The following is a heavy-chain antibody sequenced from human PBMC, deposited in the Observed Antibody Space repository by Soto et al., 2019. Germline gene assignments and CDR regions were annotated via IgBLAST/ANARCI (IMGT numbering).Heavy chain of an antibody. D-gene: IGHD3-3*01. CDR1: GYTLTELS. CDR2: FDPEDGET. CDR3: ATLRFLEWLLPNWFDP. Sequence: QVQLVQSGAEVKKPGASVKVSCKVSGYTLTELSMHWVRQAPGKGLEWMGGFDPEDGETIYAQKFQGRVTMTEDTSTDTAYMELSSLRSEDTAVYYCATLRFLEWLLPNWFDPWGQGTLVTVSS. V-gene: IGHV1-24*01. J-gene: IGHJ5*02.